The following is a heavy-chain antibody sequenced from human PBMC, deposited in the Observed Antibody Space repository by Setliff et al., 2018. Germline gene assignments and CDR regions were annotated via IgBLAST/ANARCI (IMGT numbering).Heavy chain of an antibody. D-gene: IGHD3-10*01. J-gene: IGHJ6*03. CDR3: ARDSSGSYYNVYYYYYYYMDV. CDR2: ISYDGSNK. CDR1: GFTFSSYA. V-gene: IGHV3-30*04. Sequence: QTGGSLRLSCAASGFTFSSYAMHWVRQAPGKGLEWVAVISYDGSNKYYADSVRGRFTISRDNAKNSLYLQMNSLRADDAAVYFCARDSSGSYYNVYYYYYYYMDVWGKGTTVTVSS.